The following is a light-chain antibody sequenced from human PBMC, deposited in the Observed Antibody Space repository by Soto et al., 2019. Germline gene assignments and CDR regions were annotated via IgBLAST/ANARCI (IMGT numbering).Light chain of an antibody. Sequence: QSALTQPASVSGSPGQSITISCTGTSSDIGGYNYVSWYQQHPGKVPKLMIFEVSNRPSGVSYRFSGSKSGNTASLTISGLQAEDAADDYCSSYTGSSTLSVFGTGTKVPVL. V-gene: IGLV2-14*01. CDR2: EVS. CDR1: SSDIGGYNY. J-gene: IGLJ1*01. CDR3: SSYTGSSTLSV.